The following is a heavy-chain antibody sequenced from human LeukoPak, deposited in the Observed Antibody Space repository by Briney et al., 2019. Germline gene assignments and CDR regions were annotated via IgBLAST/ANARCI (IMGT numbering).Heavy chain of an antibody. CDR2: MNPNSGNT. D-gene: IGHD3-22*01. CDR3: ASDYYDSSGYYYLWSY. V-gene: IGHV1-8*01. CDR1: GYTFTSYD. Sequence: ASVKVSCKASGYTFTSYDINWVRQATGQGLEWMGWMNPNSGNTGYAQKFQGRVTMTRNTSISTAYMELSSLRSEDTAVYYCASDYYDSSGYYYLWSYWGQGTLVTVSS. J-gene: IGHJ4*02.